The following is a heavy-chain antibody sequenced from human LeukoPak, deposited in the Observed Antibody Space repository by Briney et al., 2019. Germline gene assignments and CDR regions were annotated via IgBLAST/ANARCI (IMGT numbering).Heavy chain of an antibody. CDR3: AKWGDYDVLTGYYDSDY. V-gene: IGHV3-23*01. D-gene: IGHD3-9*01. Sequence: PGGSLRLSCAASGFTFSNYAMSWVRQAPGKGLEWVSAITGGGSGIYYADSMKSRFTISRDNSKNTLYLQINGLRAEDTAVYYCAKWGDYDVLTGYYDSDYWGQGTLVTVSS. CDR1: GFTFSNYA. CDR2: ITGGGSGI. J-gene: IGHJ4*02.